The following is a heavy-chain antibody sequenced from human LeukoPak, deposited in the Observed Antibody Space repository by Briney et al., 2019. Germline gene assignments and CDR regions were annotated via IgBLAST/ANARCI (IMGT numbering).Heavy chain of an antibody. CDR1: GFTVSTNC. Sequence: GGSLRLSCAASGFTVSTNCMIWVRQPPGKGLGWVLVIYNTGSTYNADSVKGRFTISRHNSKNTVYLQMNNLRPEDTAMYYCARVDTTLSYNLDYWGQGTLVTVSS. D-gene: IGHD1-1*01. V-gene: IGHV3-53*03. CDR3: ARVDTTLSYNLDY. CDR2: IYNTGST. J-gene: IGHJ4*02.